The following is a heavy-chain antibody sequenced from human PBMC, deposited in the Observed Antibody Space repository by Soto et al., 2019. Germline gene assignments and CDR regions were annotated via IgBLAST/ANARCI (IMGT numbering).Heavy chain of an antibody. Sequence: QITLKESGPTLVKPTQTLTLTCTFSGFSLSTSGVGVGWIRQPPGKALEWLALIYWDDDKRYSPSLKSRLTITKDTSKNQVVLTMTTMDPVDTATYYCAQAHSSSWYSYFDYWGQGTLVTVSS. CDR1: GFSLSTSGVG. CDR2: IYWDDDK. J-gene: IGHJ4*02. CDR3: AQAHSSSWYSYFDY. V-gene: IGHV2-5*02. D-gene: IGHD6-13*01.